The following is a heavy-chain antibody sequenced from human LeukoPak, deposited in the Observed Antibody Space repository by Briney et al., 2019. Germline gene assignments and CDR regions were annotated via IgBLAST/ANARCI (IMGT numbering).Heavy chain of an antibody. Sequence: GESLKISCKGSGYSFTSYWSGWVRQMPGKGLEWMGIIYPGDSDTRYSPSFQGQVNISADKSISTAYLQWSSLKASDTAMYYCARQTNTAMVEPWGQGTLVTVSS. CDR1: GYSFTSYW. V-gene: IGHV5-51*01. J-gene: IGHJ5*02. D-gene: IGHD5-18*01. CDR3: ARQTNTAMVEP. CDR2: IYPGDSDT.